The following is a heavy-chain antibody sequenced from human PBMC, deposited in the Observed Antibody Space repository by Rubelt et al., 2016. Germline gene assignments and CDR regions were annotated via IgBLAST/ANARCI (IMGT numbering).Heavy chain of an antibody. CDR1: GYTFTSYG. J-gene: IGHJ3*02. CDR3: ARVTVVDPLEAFDI. Sequence: QVQLVQSGAEVKKPGASVKVSCKASGYTFTSYGISWVRQAPGQGLAWLGWISAYNGNTNYAQKLQGRVTRTADTPTSTGYMGVRGLGSDDTGVYYCARVTVVDPLEAFDIWGQGTMVTVSS. V-gene: IGHV1-18*01. D-gene: IGHD3-22*01. CDR2: ISAYNGNT.